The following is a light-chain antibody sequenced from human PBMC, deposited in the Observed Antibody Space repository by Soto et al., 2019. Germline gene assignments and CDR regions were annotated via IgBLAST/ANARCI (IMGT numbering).Light chain of an antibody. CDR3: QKYNTTPRT. Sequence: DFQMTQSPSSLSASVGDRVTITCRASQDISDHLAWYHQKPGKVPNLLIYAASTLQSGVPSRFSGGGSGTAFTLTISSLQPEDVATYYCQKYNTTPRTFGQGTKVELK. V-gene: IGKV1-27*01. CDR2: AAS. CDR1: QDISDH. J-gene: IGKJ1*01.